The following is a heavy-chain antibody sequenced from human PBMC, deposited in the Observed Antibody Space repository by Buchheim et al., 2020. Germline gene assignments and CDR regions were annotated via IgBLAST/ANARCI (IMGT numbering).Heavy chain of an antibody. J-gene: IGHJ4*02. CDR1: GFTFSSYE. V-gene: IGHV3-48*03. CDR2: ISSSGRTI. D-gene: IGHD2-21*02. Sequence: EVQLVESGGGLVQPGGSLRLSCAASGFTFSSYEMNWVRQAPGKGLEWVSYISSSGRTIYYADSVKGRFTISRDNAKNSLYLQMNSLIAEDTAVYYSAREAYCGGDCYSSPFDYWGQGTL. CDR3: AREAYCGGDCYSSPFDY.